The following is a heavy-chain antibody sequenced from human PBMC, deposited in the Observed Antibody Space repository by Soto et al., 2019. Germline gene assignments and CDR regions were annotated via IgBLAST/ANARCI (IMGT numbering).Heavy chain of an antibody. Sequence: EEEMLESGGGLVQPGGSLRLSCAASGFTFSDYAMSWVRQAPGKGLEWVSGITKSGDITYYADSVKGRFTIFRDNSKNTLYLQMNSLQGEDSAVYYCAKDLWFADLLWAFDYWGQGTQVTVSS. D-gene: IGHD3-10*01. CDR2: ITKSGDIT. V-gene: IGHV3-23*01. J-gene: IGHJ4*02. CDR3: AKDLWFADLLWAFDY. CDR1: GFTFSDYA.